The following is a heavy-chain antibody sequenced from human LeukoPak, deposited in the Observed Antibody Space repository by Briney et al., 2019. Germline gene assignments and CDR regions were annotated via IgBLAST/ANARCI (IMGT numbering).Heavy chain of an antibody. CDR3: AKEFYDYVWGSYRYWDY. CDR2: ISSSSSTI. V-gene: IGHV3-48*01. CDR1: GFTFSSYS. D-gene: IGHD3-16*02. J-gene: IGHJ4*02. Sequence: GGSLRLSCVASGFTFSSYSMNWVRQAPGKGLEWLSYISSSSSTIYYADSVKGRFTISRDNAKNTLYLQMNSLRAEDTAVYYCAKEFYDYVWGSYRYWDYWGQGTLVTVSS.